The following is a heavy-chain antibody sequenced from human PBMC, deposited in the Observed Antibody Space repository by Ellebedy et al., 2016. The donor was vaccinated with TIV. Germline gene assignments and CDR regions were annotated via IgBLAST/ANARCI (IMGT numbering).Heavy chain of an antibody. D-gene: IGHD7-27*01. Sequence: ESLKISCAASGFTFSSYAMSWVRQAPGKGLEWVSGISASGGSTYYGDSVKGRFSISRDSSKNTLYPQMNSLRVEDTAIYYCAKGLTGDRGGWGWYFDLWGRGTVVTVSS. CDR2: ISASGGST. V-gene: IGHV3-23*01. CDR3: AKGLTGDRGGWGWYFDL. CDR1: GFTFSSYA. J-gene: IGHJ2*01.